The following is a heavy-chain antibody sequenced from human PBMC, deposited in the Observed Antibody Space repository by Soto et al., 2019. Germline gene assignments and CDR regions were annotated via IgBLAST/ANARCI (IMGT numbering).Heavy chain of an antibody. D-gene: IGHD6-6*01. Sequence: GGSLRLSCAASGFTFSSYSMNWVRQAPGKGLEWVSSISSSSSYIYYADSVKGRFTISRDNAKNSLYLQMNSLRAEDTAVYYCARDSSSSSKAGTDYFDYWGQGTLVTVSS. CDR2: ISSSSSYI. CDR1: GFTFSSYS. J-gene: IGHJ4*02. CDR3: ARDSSSSSKAGTDYFDY. V-gene: IGHV3-21*01.